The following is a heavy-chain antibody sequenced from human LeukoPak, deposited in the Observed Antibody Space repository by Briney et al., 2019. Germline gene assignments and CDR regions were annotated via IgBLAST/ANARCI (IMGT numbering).Heavy chain of an antibody. V-gene: IGHV1-24*01. CDR1: GYTLTELS. Sequence: ASVKVSCKVSGYTLTELSMHWVRQAPGKGLEWMGGFDPEDGETIYAQKFQGRVTMTEDTSTDTAYMELSSLRSEDTAVYYCARMGQVVPAARDFDYWGQGTLVTVSS. J-gene: IGHJ4*02. D-gene: IGHD2-2*01. CDR3: ARMGQVVPAARDFDY. CDR2: FDPEDGET.